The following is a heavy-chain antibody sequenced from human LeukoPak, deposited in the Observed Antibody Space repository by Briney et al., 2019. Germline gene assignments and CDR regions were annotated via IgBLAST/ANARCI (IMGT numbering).Heavy chain of an antibody. D-gene: IGHD1-1*01. CDR1: GYTFSSYW. CDR3: TKDTTGPNDS. CDR2: ITPDGSGV. Sequence: PGGSLRLSCAASGYTFSSYWMHWVRQPPGKGLVWVSRITPDGSGVDYADSVKGRFTISRDNAKNTLHLQMHSLRAEDTAVYYCTKDTTGPNDSWGQGTLVTVSS. V-gene: IGHV3-74*01. J-gene: IGHJ4*02.